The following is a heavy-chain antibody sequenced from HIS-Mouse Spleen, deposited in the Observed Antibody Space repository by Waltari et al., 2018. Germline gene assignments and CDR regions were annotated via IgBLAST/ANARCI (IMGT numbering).Heavy chain of an antibody. CDR3: ARGLLGIGPNGYFDL. D-gene: IGHD7-27*01. CDR1: GGSFSGYY. J-gene: IGHJ2*01. Sequence: QVQLQQWGAGLLKPSETLSLTCAVYGGSFSGYYWSWIRQPPGKGLEWIGEINHSGSTNSHPPLKSRVTISVDTSKNQFSLKLSSVTAADTAVYYCARGLLGIGPNGYFDLWGRGTLVTVSS. V-gene: IGHV4-34*01. CDR2: INHSGST.